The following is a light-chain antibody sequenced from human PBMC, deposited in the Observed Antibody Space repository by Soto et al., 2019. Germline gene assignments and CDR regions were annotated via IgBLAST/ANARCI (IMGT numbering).Light chain of an antibody. J-gene: IGLJ1*01. CDR2: SNG. CDR1: SSDVGSNT. CDR3: ATWDDSLFGHV. Sequence: QSVLTQPPSASATPGQRVTISCSGRSSDVGSNTVNWYQQFPGAAPKLLIYSNGQRPSGVPDRFSASKSGTSASLAISGLQSEDEADYYCATWDDSLFGHVFGTGTKVTVL. V-gene: IGLV1-44*01.